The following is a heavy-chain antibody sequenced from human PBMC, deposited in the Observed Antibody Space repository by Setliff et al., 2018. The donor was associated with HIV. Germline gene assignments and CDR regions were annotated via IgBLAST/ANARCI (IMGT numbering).Heavy chain of an antibody. CDR1: GGSISSSSYY. Sequence: SETLSLTCTVSGGSISSSSYYWGWVRQPPGKGLEWIGGMYYSGSTYYTPSLKSRVTISVDTSKNQFSLKLSSVTAADTAMYHCARDRSSGWSKDWFDTWGQGILVTVSS. J-gene: IGHJ5*02. D-gene: IGHD6-19*01. V-gene: IGHV4-39*07. CDR2: MYYSGST. CDR3: ARDRSSGWSKDWFDT.